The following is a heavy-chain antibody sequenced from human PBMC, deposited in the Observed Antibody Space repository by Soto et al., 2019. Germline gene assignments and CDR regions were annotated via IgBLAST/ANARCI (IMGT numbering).Heavy chain of an antibody. J-gene: IGHJ4*02. CDR3: AKKVNSGSGSQFFAY. V-gene: IGHV3-23*01. D-gene: IGHD3-10*01. CDR1: GFTFSSYS. Sequence: EVQLLESGGGLVQPGGSLRLSCAASGFTFSSYSMSWVRQAPGKGLEWVSGFRSGGDDDTTYYADSVSGRFTISRDNSKNTRFLQMNSLRAEDTAIYYCAKKVNSGSGSQFFAYWGQGTLVTVSS. CDR2: SGGDDDTT.